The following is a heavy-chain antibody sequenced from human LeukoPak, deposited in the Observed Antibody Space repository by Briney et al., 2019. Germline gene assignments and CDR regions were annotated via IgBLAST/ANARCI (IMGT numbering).Heavy chain of an antibody. J-gene: IGHJ4*02. D-gene: IGHD3-22*01. Sequence: SETLSLTCTVSGGSISSSDYYWAWIRQPPGKGLEWIGTIYYSGTTFYNSSLKSRVTISVDTSKNQFSLNLSSVTAADTAMYYSAGYNYDDTSGYYRFDYWGQGTLVTVSS. CDR2: IYYSGTT. CDR3: AGYNYDDTSGYYRFDY. V-gene: IGHV4-39*01. CDR1: GGSISSSDYY.